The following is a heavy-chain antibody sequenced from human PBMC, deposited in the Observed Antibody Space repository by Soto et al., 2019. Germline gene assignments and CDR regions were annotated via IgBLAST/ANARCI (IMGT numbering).Heavy chain of an antibody. J-gene: IGHJ4*02. CDR2: INHSGST. CDR3: ARGSSTTVTSRGYFDY. CDR1: GGSFSGYY. Sequence: QVQLQQWGAGLLKPSETLSLTCAVYGGSFSGYYWSWIRQPPGKGLEWIGEINHSGSTNYNPSLKSRVTISVDTSKHQFSLKLSSVTAADTAVYYCARGSSTTVTSRGYFDYWGQGPLVTVSS. D-gene: IGHD4-17*01. V-gene: IGHV4-34*01.